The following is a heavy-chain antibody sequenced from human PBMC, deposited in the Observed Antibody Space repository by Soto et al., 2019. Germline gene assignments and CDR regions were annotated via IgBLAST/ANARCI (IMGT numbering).Heavy chain of an antibody. CDR1: GGSISSSNW. CDR3: ARVSPTQDIVVVAAAYDYYYYGMDV. V-gene: IGHV4-4*02. CDR2: IYHSGST. Sequence: SETLSLTCAVSGGSISSSNWWSWVRQPPGKGLEWIGEIYHSGSTNYNPSLKSRVTISVDKSKNQFSLKLSSVTAADTAVYYCARVSPTQDIVVVAAAYDYYYYGMDVWGQGTTVTVSS. D-gene: IGHD2-15*01. J-gene: IGHJ6*02.